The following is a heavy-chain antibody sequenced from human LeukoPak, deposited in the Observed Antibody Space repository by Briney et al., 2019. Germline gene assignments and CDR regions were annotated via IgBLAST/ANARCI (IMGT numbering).Heavy chain of an antibody. J-gene: IGHJ4*02. Sequence: SETLSLTCTASGGSINNYYWSWIRQPPGKGLEWIGYIYYSGSTNYNPSLKTRVTISLDTSKNQFSLRLSSVTAADTAVYYCARGGAYSYYWGQGSLVTVSS. D-gene: IGHD3-16*01. CDR2: IYYSGST. V-gene: IGHV4-59*01. CDR3: ARGGAYSYY. CDR1: GGSINNYY.